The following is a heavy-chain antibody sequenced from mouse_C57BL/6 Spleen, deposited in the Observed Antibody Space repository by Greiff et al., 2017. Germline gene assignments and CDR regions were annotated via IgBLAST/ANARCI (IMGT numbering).Heavy chain of an antibody. CDR1: GYAFSSSW. J-gene: IGHJ2*01. CDR2: IYPGDGDT. Sequence: VQRVESGPELVKPGASVKLSCKASGYAFSSSWMHWVKQRPGKGLEWIGWIYPGDGDTNYNGTFKGKVTLAADKATSTTYMQLTSLTSEDSAVYFCAGRGIYFGYWGKGTTLTVAS. V-gene: IGHV1-82*01. CDR3: AGRGIYFGY.